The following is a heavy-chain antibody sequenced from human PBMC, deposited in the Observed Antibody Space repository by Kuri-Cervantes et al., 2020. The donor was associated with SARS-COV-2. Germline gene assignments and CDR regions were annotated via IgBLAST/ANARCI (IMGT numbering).Heavy chain of an antibody. CDR2: ISKDGTNK. D-gene: IGHD2-21*01. CDR3: ARDRVGVHDS. V-gene: IGHV3-30*03. J-gene: IGHJ4*02. CDR1: GFTFSRYG. Sequence: GGSLRLSCAASGFTFSRYGMHWVRQAPGKGLEWVAVISKDGTNKDYTASGKGRFTISSDNSQNTLYLQMKSLRTEDTALYYCARDRVGVHDSWGQGTLVTVSS.